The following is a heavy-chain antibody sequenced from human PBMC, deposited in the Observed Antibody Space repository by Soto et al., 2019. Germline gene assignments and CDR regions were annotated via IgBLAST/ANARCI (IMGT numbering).Heavy chain of an antibody. D-gene: IGHD3-10*01. V-gene: IGHV3-15*01. CDR2: IKSKTDGGTT. CDR1: GFTFSNAW. Sequence: EVQLVESGGGLVKHGGSLRLSCAASGFTFSNAWMSWVRQAPGKGLEWVGRIKSKTDGGTTDYAAPVKGRFTISRDDSKNTLYLQINSLKTADTAVYYCTTVAHYYALLAFDIWGQGTMVTVSS. CDR3: TTVAHYYALLAFDI. J-gene: IGHJ3*02.